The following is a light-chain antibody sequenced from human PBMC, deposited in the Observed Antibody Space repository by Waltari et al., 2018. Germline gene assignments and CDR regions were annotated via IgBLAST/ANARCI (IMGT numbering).Light chain of an antibody. Sequence: DIQMTQSPSTLSASVGDRLIITCRASQSSSKWLAWYQQKPGKAHKLLIYKASTLESGVPSRFNGSGSWTDFTLTISSLQPDDFATYYCQQYNSYSLLSFGGGTKVEIK. V-gene: IGKV1-5*03. J-gene: IGKJ4*01. CDR2: KAS. CDR1: QSSSKW. CDR3: QQYNSYSLLS.